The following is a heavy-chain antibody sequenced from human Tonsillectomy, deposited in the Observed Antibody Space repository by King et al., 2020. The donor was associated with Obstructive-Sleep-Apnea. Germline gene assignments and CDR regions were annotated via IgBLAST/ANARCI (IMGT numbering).Heavy chain of an antibody. D-gene: IGHD6-13*01. J-gene: IGHJ5*02. CDR2: ISSSSSYI. CDR1: GFTFSSYS. Sequence: VQLVESGGGLVKPGGSLRLSCAASGFTFSSYSMNWVRQAPGKGLEWVSSISSSSSYIYYADSVKGRFTISRDNDKNSLYLQMNSLRAEDTAVYYCARDREQQLIVPDWFDPWGQGTLVTVSS. V-gene: IGHV3-21*01. CDR3: ARDREQQLIVPDWFDP.